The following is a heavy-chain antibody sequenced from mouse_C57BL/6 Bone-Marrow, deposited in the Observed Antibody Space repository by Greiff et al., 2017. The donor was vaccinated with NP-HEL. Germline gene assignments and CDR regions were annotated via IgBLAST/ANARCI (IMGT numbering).Heavy chain of an antibody. CDR2: IYPRSGNT. CDR1: GYTFTSYG. D-gene: IGHD1-1*01. CDR3: ARSVYGSSYFDY. Sequence: VQLQQSGAELARPGASVKLSCKASGYTFTSYGISWVKQRTGQGLEWIGEIYPRSGNTYYNEKFKGKATLTADKSSSTAYMELRSLTSEDSAVYFCARSVYGSSYFDYWGQGTTLTGSS. J-gene: IGHJ2*01. V-gene: IGHV1-81*01.